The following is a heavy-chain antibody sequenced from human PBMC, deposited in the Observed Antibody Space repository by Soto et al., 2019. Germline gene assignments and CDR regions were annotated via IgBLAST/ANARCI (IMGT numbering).Heavy chain of an antibody. Sequence: QITLKESGPTLVKPTQTLTLTCTFSGFSLSTRGVGVAWIRQPPGKALEWLALIFWDDDKWYSPSLKSRLTITEDTSKNPVVLTMTHMDPVDTATYYCAHRPRGYAYYFDYWGQGTLVTVSS. V-gene: IGHV2-5*02. D-gene: IGHD5-12*01. J-gene: IGHJ4*02. CDR1: GFSLSTRGVG. CDR3: AHRPRGYAYYFDY. CDR2: IFWDDDK.